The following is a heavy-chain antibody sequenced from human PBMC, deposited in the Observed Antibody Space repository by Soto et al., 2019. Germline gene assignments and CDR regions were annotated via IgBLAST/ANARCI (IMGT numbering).Heavy chain of an antibody. CDR2: INPKSGGT. Sequence: GASVKVSCKASGYSFTDYHIHCVLLSPLQGLDGLGRINPKSGGTSTAQKFQGWVTMTTDTSISTASMELTRLTSDDTAIYYCARGDSTDCSNGVCSFFYNHDMDVWGQGTTVTVSS. CDR1: GYSFTDYH. J-gene: IGHJ6*02. D-gene: IGHD2-8*01. CDR3: ARGDSTDCSNGVCSFFYNHDMDV. V-gene: IGHV1-2*04.